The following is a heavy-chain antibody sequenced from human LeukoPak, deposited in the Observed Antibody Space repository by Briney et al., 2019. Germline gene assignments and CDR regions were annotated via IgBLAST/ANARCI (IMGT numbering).Heavy chain of an antibody. V-gene: IGHV1-2*06. J-gene: IGHJ5*02. CDR2: INPNSGGT. CDR1: GYTFTGYY. D-gene: IGHD3-3*01. CDR3: AREGFWSGYYTHNWFDP. Sequence: ASVKVSCKASGYTFTGYYMHWMRQAPGQGLEWMGRINPNSGGTNYAQKFQGRVTMTRDTSISTAYMELSRLRSDDTAVYYCAREGFWSGYYTHNWFDPWGQGTLVTVSS.